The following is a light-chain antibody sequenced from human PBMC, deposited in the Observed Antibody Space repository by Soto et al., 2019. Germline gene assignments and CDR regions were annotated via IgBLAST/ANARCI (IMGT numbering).Light chain of an antibody. CDR2: EVS. J-gene: IGLJ1*01. CDR1: SSDVGGYDY. Sequence: QSALTQPASVSGSPGQSITISCTGTSSDVGGYDYVSWYQLHPGKAPKLMVFEVSNRPSGVSYRFSDSKSGNTASLTISGLQAEDEADYFCSSYSISTAYLFGTGTKV. CDR3: SSYSISTAYL. V-gene: IGLV2-14*01.